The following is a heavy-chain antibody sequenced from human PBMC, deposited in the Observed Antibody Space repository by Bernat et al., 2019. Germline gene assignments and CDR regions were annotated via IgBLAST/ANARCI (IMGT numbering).Heavy chain of an antibody. CDR2: IYYSGST. J-gene: IGHJ6*02. D-gene: IGHD3-10*01. CDR3: ARDFVAGGSGWGYYYYGMDV. Sequence: QVQLQESGPGLVKPSQTLSLTCTVSGGSISSGGYYWSWIRQHPGKGLEGIGYIYYSGSTYYNPSLKSRVTISVDTSKNQFSLKLSSVTAADTAVYYCARDFVAGGSGWGYYYYGMDVWGQGTTVTVSS. V-gene: IGHV4-31*03. CDR1: GGSISSGGYY.